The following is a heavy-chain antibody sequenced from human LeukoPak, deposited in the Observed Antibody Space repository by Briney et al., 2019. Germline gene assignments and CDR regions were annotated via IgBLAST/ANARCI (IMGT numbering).Heavy chain of an antibody. Sequence: ASVKVSCKASGYTFTSYGISWVRQAPGQGLEWMGWFSAYNGNTNYAQKLQGRVTMTTDTSTSTAYMELRSLRSDDTAVYYCARETLDYDILTGYPDYWGQGTLVTVSS. V-gene: IGHV1-18*04. CDR2: FSAYNGNT. D-gene: IGHD3-9*01. CDR3: ARETLDYDILTGYPDY. CDR1: GYTFTSYG. J-gene: IGHJ4*02.